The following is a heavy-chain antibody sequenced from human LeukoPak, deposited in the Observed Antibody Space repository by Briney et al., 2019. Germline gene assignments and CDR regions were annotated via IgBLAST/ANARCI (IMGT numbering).Heavy chain of an antibody. CDR3: ANILSGSGWRW. CDR2: IYDSRNT. D-gene: IGHD6-19*01. J-gene: IGHJ4*02. Sequence: SETLSLTCTVSGGSISGKNYYWGWIRQPPGKGLEWIGSIYDSRNTYYNPSLKSRVTISVDTSKNQFSLKLTSVTAADTAVYYCANILSGSGWRWGGQGTLVTVSS. CDR1: GGSISGKNYY. V-gene: IGHV4-39*01.